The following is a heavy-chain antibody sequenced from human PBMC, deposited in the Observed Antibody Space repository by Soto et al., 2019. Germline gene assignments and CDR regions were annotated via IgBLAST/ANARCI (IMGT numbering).Heavy chain of an antibody. J-gene: IGHJ4*02. V-gene: IGHV4-39*01. CDR3: VRQRNTVITQAYFDY. CDR1: GGSVTNSSYY. D-gene: IGHD1-20*01. CDR2: VYYRGRS. Sequence: PSETLSLTCTVSGGSVTNSSYYWGWIRQSPGKGLEWIGSVYYRGRSYSKSSVKSRVTISVDTSKNQFSLNLKSVTASDTAVYFCVRQRNTVITQAYFDYWGQGAMVTVST.